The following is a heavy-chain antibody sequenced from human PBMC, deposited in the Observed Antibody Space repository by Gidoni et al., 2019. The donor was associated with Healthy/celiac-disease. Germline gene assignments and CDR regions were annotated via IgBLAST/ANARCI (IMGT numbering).Heavy chain of an antibody. D-gene: IGHD6-13*01. CDR2: IYYSGST. CDR1: GGSISSYY. J-gene: IGHJ6*02. CDR3: ARGIAAAGERYYYGMDV. Sequence: QVQLQESGPGLVKPSETLSLTCTVSGGSISSYYWSWIRQPPGKGLEWIGYIYYSGSTNYNPYLKSRVTISVDTSKNQFALKLSSVTAADTAVYYCARGIAAAGERYYYGMDVWGQGTTVTVSS. V-gene: IGHV4-59*08.